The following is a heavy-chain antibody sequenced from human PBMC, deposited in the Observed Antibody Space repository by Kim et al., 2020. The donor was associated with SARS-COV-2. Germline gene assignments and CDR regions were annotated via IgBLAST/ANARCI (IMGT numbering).Heavy chain of an antibody. J-gene: IGHJ4*02. CDR3: ARGGGSYQGYFDY. CDR1: GFTFSSYS. CDR2: ISSSSSYI. V-gene: IGHV3-21*01. D-gene: IGHD1-26*01. Sequence: GGSLRLSCAASGFTFSSYSMNWVRQAPGKGLEWVSSISSSSSYIYYADSVKGRFTISRDNAKNSLYLQMNSLRAEDTAVYYCARGGGSYQGYFDYWGQGTLVTVSS.